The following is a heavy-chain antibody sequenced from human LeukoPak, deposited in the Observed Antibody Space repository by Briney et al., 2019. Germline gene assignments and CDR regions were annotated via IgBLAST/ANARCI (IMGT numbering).Heavy chain of an antibody. CDR1: GYSFTSYW. CDR3: ARPKDYYFDY. V-gene: IGHV5-51*01. J-gene: IGHJ4*02. Sequence: GESLQISCQGSGYSFTSYWIGWVRQMPGKGLEWMGIIYLGDSDTRYSPSFQGQVTISADKSISTAYLQWSSLKASDTAMYYCARPKDYYFDYWGQGTLVTVSS. CDR2: IYLGDSDT.